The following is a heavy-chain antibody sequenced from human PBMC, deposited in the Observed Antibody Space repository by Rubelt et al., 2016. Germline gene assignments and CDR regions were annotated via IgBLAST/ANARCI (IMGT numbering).Heavy chain of an antibody. J-gene: IGHJ5*02. V-gene: IGHV3-23*01. D-gene: IGHD2-2*01. CDR1: GFTFRSYA. CDR3: ARDLPTGQLRYTWFDP. Sequence: GGSLRLSCAASGFTFRSYAMNWVREAPGKGLEWVSALGGSDERTYYPDSVKGRFTISRDNSKNTLYLQMNSLRVEDTAVYYCARDLPTGQLRYTWFDPWGQGTLVTVSS. CDR2: LGGSDERT.